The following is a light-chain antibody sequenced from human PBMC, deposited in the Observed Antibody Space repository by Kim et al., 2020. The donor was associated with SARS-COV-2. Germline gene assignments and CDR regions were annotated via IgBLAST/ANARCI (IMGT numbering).Light chain of an antibody. Sequence: QSALTQPASVSGSPGQSITISCTGASSDVGSYNLVSWYQQHPGKAPKLMIYELDKRPSGVSNRFSGSKSGNTASLTISGLQTEDEADYYCCSCAGGRAYVFGTGTKVTVL. CDR2: ELD. J-gene: IGLJ1*01. CDR3: CSCAGGRAYV. CDR1: SSDVGSYNL. V-gene: IGLV2-23*02.